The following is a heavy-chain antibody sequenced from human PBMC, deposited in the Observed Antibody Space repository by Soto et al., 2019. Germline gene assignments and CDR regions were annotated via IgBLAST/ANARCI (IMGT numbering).Heavy chain of an antibody. V-gene: IGHV3-48*04. J-gene: IGHJ6*02. Sequence: PGGSLRLSCAASGFGFGGFAMNWVRQAPGKGLEWVSAIRATGDTTHYADSVKGRFTISRDNAKNSLYLQMNSLRAEDTAVYYCARFYYDSSGYLPSPYYYYYGMDVWGQGTTVTVSS. D-gene: IGHD3-22*01. CDR2: IRATGDTT. CDR1: GFGFGGFA. CDR3: ARFYYDSSGYLPSPYYYYYGMDV.